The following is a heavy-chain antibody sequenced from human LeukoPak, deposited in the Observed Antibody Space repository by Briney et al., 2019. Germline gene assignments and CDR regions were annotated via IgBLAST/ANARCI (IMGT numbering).Heavy chain of an antibody. CDR1: GFLFSSYS. D-gene: IGHD1-1*01. V-gene: IGHV3-48*01. CDR2: ISASGGNI. J-gene: IGHJ4*02. CDR3: VRVKGTYFDF. Sequence: GGSLRLSCAASGFLFSSYSMNWVRQAPGKGLEWVSYISASGGNIYYLEAVKGRFTVSRDNAMNSLFLQMNRPRAEDTAIYYCVRVKGTYFDFWAQGTLVTVSS.